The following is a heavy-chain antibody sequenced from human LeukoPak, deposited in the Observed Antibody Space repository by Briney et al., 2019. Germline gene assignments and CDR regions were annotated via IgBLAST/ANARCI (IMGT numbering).Heavy chain of an antibody. J-gene: IGHJ4*02. CDR1: GFTFTSYA. Sequence: GGSLRLSCAASGFTFTSYAMHWVRQAPGKGLEYVSAISSNGGSTYYANSVKGRFAISGDNSKNTLYLQMGSLRAEDMAVYYCAREAFGMGAKYFDYWGQGTLVTVSS. CDR2: ISSNGGST. D-gene: IGHD1-26*01. V-gene: IGHV3-64*01. CDR3: AREAFGMGAKYFDY.